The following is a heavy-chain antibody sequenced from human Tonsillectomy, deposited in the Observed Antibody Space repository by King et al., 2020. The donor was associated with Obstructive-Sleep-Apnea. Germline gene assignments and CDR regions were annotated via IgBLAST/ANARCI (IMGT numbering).Heavy chain of an antibody. CDR2: MYYSGST. V-gene: IGHV4-39*07. J-gene: IGHJ3*02. CDR3: ARDQRPYGGITRVDAFDI. CDR1: GGSISSSSYY. Sequence: QLQESGPGLVKPSETLSLTCTVSGGSISSSSYYWGWIRQPPGKGLEWIGSMYYSGSTYHNPSLRSRVTISVDTSKNQFSLKLRYVTAADTAVYYCARDQRPYGGITRVDAFDIWGQGTMVTVSS. D-gene: IGHD4-23*01.